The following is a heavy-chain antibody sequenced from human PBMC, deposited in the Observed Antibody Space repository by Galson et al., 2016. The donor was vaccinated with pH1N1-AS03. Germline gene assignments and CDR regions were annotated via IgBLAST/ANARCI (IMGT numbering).Heavy chain of an antibody. D-gene: IGHD3-3*01. CDR2: ITGAGDST. Sequence: SLRLSCAASGFTFNGYNMHWVRQSSGKGLEWVALITGAGDSTFYADSVKGRFTISRDNTKNSLYLQMDSLRGDDTALYYFAKDTGVFGYYYTFDDWGLGTLVTVSS. CDR3: AKDTGVFGYYYTFDD. J-gene: IGHJ4*02. CDR1: GFTFNGYN. V-gene: IGHV3-43D*03.